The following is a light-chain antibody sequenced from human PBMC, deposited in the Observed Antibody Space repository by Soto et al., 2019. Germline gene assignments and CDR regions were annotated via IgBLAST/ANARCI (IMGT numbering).Light chain of an antibody. CDR3: QQYSSWPPS. J-gene: IGKJ1*01. CDR1: QSLGSS. V-gene: IGKV3-15*01. Sequence: EMLLTQSPAALSVSPGERATFSCRASQSLGSSLAWYQQRPGLAPRLLIVGASTRATGLPARFSGSGSGTEFTLTISSLQSEDLGTYYCQQYSSWPPSFGQGTKGEI. CDR2: GAS.